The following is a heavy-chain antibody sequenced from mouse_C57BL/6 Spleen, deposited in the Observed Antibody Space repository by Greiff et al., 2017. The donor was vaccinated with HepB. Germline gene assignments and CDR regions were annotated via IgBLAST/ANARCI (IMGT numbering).Heavy chain of an antibody. V-gene: IGHV1-81*01. CDR1: GYTFTSYG. CDR3: AREAMDY. Sequence: QVQLQQSGAELARPGASVKLSCKASGYTFTSYGISWVKQRTGQGLEWIGEIYPGSGNTYYNEKFKGKATLTADKSSSTAYMELRSLTSEDSAVYFCAREAMDYWGQGTSVTVSS. CDR2: IYPGSGNT. J-gene: IGHJ4*01.